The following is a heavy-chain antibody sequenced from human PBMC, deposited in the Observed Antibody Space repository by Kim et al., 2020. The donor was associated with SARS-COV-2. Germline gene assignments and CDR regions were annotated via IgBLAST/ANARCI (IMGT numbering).Heavy chain of an antibody. D-gene: IGHD3-22*01. J-gene: IGHJ4*02. Sequence: PSLKSRVTISVDTSKNQFSLKLSSVTAADTAVYYCARGRGYYDSSGYYSYWGQGTLVTVSS. CDR3: ARGRGYYDSSGYYSY. V-gene: IGHV4-34*01.